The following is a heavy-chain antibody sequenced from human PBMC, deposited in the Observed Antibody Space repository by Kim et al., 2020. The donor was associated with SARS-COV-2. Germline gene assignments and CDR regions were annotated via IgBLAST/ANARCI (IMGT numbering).Heavy chain of an antibody. CDR2: INHSGST. V-gene: IGHV4-34*01. J-gene: IGHJ4*02. D-gene: IGHD3-10*01. CDR3: ARSPPYGSGYFGY. CDR1: GGSFSGYY. Sequence: SETLSLTCAVYGGSFSGYYWSWIRQPPGKGLEWIGEINHSGSTNYNPSLKSRVTISVDTSKNQFSLKLSSVTAADTAVYYCARSPPYGSGYFGYWGQGTLLTVSS.